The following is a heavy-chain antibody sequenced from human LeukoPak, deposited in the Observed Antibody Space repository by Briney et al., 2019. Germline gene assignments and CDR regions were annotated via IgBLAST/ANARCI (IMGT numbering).Heavy chain of an antibody. CDR3: AREEGYYYDSSGYPRTN. V-gene: IGHV1-69*13. J-gene: IGHJ4*02. D-gene: IGHD3-22*01. CDR1: GGTFSSYA. CDR2: VIPIFGTA. Sequence: SVKVSCKASGGTFSSYAISWVRQAPGQGLEWMGGVIPIFGTANYAQKFQGRVTITADESTSTAYMELSSLRSEDTAVYYCAREEGYYYDSSGYPRTNWGQGTLVTVSS.